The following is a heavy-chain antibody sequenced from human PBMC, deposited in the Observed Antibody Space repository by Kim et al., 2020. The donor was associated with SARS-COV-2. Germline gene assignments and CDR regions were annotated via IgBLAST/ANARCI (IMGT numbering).Heavy chain of an antibody. CDR1: GGSISSSSYY. J-gene: IGHJ5*02. CDR3: ARHIAVAPWWFDP. D-gene: IGHD6-19*01. CDR2: IYYSGST. V-gene: IGHV4-39*01. Sequence: SETLSLTCTVSGGSISSSSYYWGWIRQPPGKGLEWIGSIYYSGSTYYNPSLKSRVTISVDTSKNQFSLKLSSVTAADTAVYYCARHIAVAPWWFDPWGQGTLVTVSS.